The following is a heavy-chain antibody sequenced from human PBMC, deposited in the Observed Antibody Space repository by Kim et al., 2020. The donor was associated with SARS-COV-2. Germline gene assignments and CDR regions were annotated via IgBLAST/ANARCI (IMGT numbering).Heavy chain of an antibody. J-gene: IGHJ4*02. CDR3: AKGGPTVTVWIDY. CDR2: ISGSDGDT. CDR1: GFTFSSFA. V-gene: IGHV3-23*01. Sequence: GGSLRLSCAASGFTFSSFAMNWVRQAPGKGLEWVSLISGSDGDTYYADSVRGRFIISRDNSKNALYLLMNNLTADDTAVYFCAKGGPTVTVWIDYWGRGTLVTVSS. D-gene: IGHD4-17*01.